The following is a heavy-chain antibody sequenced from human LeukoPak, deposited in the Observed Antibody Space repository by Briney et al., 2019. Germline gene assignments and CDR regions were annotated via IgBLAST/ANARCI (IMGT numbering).Heavy chain of an antibody. CDR3: AKDYDFWSGYSLAFDI. CDR2: ISYDGSNK. V-gene: IGHV3-30*01. Sequence: GGSLRLSCRGYGFIFGDHAMSWVRQAPGKGLEWVAVISYDGSNKYYADSVKGRFTISRDNSMNTLYLQMNSLRAEDTAVYYCAKDYDFWSGYSLAFDIWGQGTMVTVSS. D-gene: IGHD3-3*01. CDR1: GFIFGDHA. J-gene: IGHJ3*02.